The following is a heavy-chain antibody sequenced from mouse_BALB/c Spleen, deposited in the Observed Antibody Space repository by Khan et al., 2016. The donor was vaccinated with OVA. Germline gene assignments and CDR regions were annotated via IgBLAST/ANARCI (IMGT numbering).Heavy chain of an antibody. CDR3: ARTAKIKY. D-gene: IGHD1-2*01. Sequence: EVQLVESGPGLVKPSQSLSLTCTVTGYSITSGYGWNWIRQFPGNKLEWMGYISYSGSTTYNPSLKSRISITRDTSKNQFFLQLNSVTTEDTATXYCARTAKIKYWGQGTTLTVSS. V-gene: IGHV3-2*02. CDR2: ISYSGST. J-gene: IGHJ2*01. CDR1: GYSITSGYG.